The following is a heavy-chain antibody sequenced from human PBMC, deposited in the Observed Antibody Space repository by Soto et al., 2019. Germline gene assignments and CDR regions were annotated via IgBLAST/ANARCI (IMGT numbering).Heavy chain of an antibody. CDR2: IKQDGSEM. Sequence: EVQFVESGGGLVQPGGSLSLACVASGFTFSSHWMTWVRQVPGKGLEWVAHIKQDGSEMHYLDSVKGRFTISRDNAKNSLYLQMNSLRDEDTAVYYCSRGDWGSTGGAYWGQGILVTVSS. CDR3: SRGDWGSTGGAY. CDR1: GFTFSSHW. D-gene: IGHD2-21*02. J-gene: IGHJ4*02. V-gene: IGHV3-7*04.